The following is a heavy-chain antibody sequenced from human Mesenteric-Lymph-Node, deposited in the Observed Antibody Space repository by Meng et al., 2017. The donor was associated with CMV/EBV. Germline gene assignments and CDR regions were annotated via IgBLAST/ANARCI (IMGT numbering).Heavy chain of an antibody. V-gene: IGHV4-34*01. CDR2: INHSGST. J-gene: IGHJ5*02. CDR3: ARSTTWDGP. D-gene: IGHD1-14*01. CDR1: GGSFSGYY. Sequence: SETLSLTCAVYGGSFSGYYWSWIRQPPGKGLEWIGEINHSGSTNYNPSLKSRVTISVDTSKNQFSLKLSSVTAADTAVYYCARSTTWDGPWGQGTLVIVSS.